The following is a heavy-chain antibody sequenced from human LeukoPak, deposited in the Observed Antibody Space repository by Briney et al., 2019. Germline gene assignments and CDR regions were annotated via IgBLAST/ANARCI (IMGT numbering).Heavy chain of an antibody. D-gene: IGHD2-21*02. CDR3: ARDYFTANGY. V-gene: IGHV1-2*02. J-gene: IGHJ4*02. Sequence: GASVKVSCKASGYTFTGYYIHWVRQAPGQGLEWMGWINPNSGGTNYAQKFQGRVTMTRDTSISTAYMELSRLRSDDTAVYYCARDYFTANGYWGQGTLVTVSS. CDR1: GYTFTGYY. CDR2: INPNSGGT.